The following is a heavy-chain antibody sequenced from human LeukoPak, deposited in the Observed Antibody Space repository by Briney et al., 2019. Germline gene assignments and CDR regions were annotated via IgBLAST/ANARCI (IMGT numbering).Heavy chain of an antibody. J-gene: IGHJ4*02. Sequence: GGSLRLSCAASGFTFSSYWMSWVRQAPGRGLEWVANIKKDGSEKYYVDSVKGRFTISRDNAKKSLYLQMNSLRAEDTAVYYCARHLSGITGYTYGRGIDYWGQGTLVTVSS. V-gene: IGHV3-7*01. D-gene: IGHD5-18*01. CDR3: ARHLSGITGYTYGRGIDY. CDR1: GFTFSSYW. CDR2: IKKDGSEK.